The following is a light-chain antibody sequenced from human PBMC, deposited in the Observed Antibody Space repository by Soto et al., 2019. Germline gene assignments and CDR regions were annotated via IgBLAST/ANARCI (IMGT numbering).Light chain of an antibody. V-gene: IGLV2-8*01. CDR3: SSYGGSNNLI. J-gene: IGLJ2*01. CDR1: SGDVGGYNY. Sequence: QSALTQPPSASGSPGQSVTISCTGTSGDVGGYNYVSWYQQHPGKAPKLMIYEVSKRPSGVPDRFSGSKSGNTASLTVSGLQAEDDADYYCSSYGGSNNLIFGGGTQQTVL. CDR2: EVS.